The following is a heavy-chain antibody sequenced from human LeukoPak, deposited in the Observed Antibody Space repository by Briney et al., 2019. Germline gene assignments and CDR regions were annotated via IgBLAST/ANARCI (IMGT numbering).Heavy chain of an antibody. Sequence: GGSLRLSCAASGFTFSSYAMHWVRQAPGKGLEWVAVISYDGSNKYYADSVKGRFTISRDNSKNTLYLQMNSLRAEDTAVYYCARAGGSYLDYWGQGTLVTVSS. V-gene: IGHV3-30*04. CDR3: ARAGGSYLDY. D-gene: IGHD1-26*01. J-gene: IGHJ4*02. CDR2: ISYDGSNK. CDR1: GFTFSSYA.